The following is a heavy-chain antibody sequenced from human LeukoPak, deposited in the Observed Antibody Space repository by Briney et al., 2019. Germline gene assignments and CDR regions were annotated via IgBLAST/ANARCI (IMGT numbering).Heavy chain of an antibody. CDR1: GFTFSSNY. V-gene: IGHV3-53*01. J-gene: IGHJ4*02. CDR3: ARDQPPESGWYVGLWDY. Sequence: GGSLRLSCVASGFTFSSNYMSWVRQAPGKGLEWVSVIYSDGTTYYADSVKGRFTISRDNSKNTVHLQMNSLRPEDTAVYYCARDQPPESGWYVGLWDYWGQGTLVTVSS. D-gene: IGHD6-19*01. CDR2: IYSDGTT.